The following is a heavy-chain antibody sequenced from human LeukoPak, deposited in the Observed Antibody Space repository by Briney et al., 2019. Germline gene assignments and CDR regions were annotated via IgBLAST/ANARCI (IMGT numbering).Heavy chain of an antibody. J-gene: IGHJ4*02. D-gene: IGHD3-10*01. Sequence: QPGGSLRLSCAASGFTFSSYAMSWVRQAPGKGLGWVSAISGSGGSTYCADSVKGRFTISRDNSKNTLYLQMNSLRAEDTAVYYCSNTPGRTYYYGSGSPKYYFDYWGQGTLVTVSS. CDR1: GFTFSSYA. CDR3: SNTPGRTYYYGSGSPKYYFDY. V-gene: IGHV3-23*01. CDR2: ISGSGGST.